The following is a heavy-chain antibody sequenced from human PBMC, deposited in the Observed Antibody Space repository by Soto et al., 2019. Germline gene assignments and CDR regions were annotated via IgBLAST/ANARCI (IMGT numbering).Heavy chain of an antibody. V-gene: IGHV3-7*05. J-gene: IGHJ5*02. CDR2: LDQGGGEK. Sequence: EVQLVESGGGLVQPGGSLRLSCAASEFSFSDYCMAWVRQAPGKGLEWVANLDQGGGEKHYGDSVKGRFTISRDNAKNSLYLQMNSLIAEDTAVYYCVRGGNWFDPWGQGTLVTVSS. CDR1: EFSFSDYC. D-gene: IGHD3-10*01. CDR3: VRGGNWFDP.